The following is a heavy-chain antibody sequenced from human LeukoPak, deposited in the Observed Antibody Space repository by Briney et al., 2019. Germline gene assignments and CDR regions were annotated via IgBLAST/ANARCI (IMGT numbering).Heavy chain of an antibody. Sequence: GASVKVSCKVSGYTLTELSMHWVRQAPGKGLEWMGGFDPEDGGTIYAQKFQGRVTMTEDTSTDTAYMELSSLRSEDTAVYYCATRAPPYYYYGMDVWGKGTTVTVSS. CDR2: FDPEDGGT. D-gene: IGHD1-26*01. CDR3: ATRAPPYYYYGMDV. CDR1: GYTLTELS. V-gene: IGHV1-24*01. J-gene: IGHJ6*04.